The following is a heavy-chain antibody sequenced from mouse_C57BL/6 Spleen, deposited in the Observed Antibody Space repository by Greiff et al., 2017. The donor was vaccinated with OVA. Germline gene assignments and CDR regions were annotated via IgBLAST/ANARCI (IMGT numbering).Heavy chain of an antibody. Sequence: GGGLVQAKGSLNLSCAASGFTFNPFAMLWVRQAPGKGLEWVARIRSKCSNYATYYADSVIDRLTISRDDSQSMLYLQMNSLKTEDTAMYYCVGVGAYWGQGTLVTVSA. V-gene: IGHV10-3*01. CDR1: GFTFNPFA. CDR2: IRSKCSNYAT. CDR3: VGVGAY. J-gene: IGHJ3*01.